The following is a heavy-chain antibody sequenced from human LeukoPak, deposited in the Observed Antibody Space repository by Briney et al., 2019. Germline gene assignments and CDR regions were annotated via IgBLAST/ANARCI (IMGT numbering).Heavy chain of an antibody. CDR1: GFTFSSYG. Sequence: PGGSLRLSCAASGFTFSSYGMHWVRQAPGKGLEWVAFIRYDGSNKYYADSVKGRFTISRDNSKNTLYLQMNSLRAEDTAVYYCANKLLWFGEGYPDYWGQGTLVTVSS. V-gene: IGHV3-30*02. CDR3: ANKLLWFGEGYPDY. J-gene: IGHJ4*02. D-gene: IGHD3-10*01. CDR2: IRYDGSNK.